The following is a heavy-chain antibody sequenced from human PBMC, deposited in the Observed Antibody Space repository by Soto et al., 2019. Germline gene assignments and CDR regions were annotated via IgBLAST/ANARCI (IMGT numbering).Heavy chain of an antibody. D-gene: IGHD6-13*01. CDR1: GFTFSSYA. V-gene: IGHV3-23*01. CDR3: ARRGSSSYFDY. J-gene: IGHJ4*02. Sequence: EVQLLESGGGLVQPGGSLRLSCAASGFTFSSYAMRWVRQAPGKGLEWVSAISGSGGSTYYADSVKGRFTISRDNSKNTLFQQMNSLRAEDTAVYYCARRGSSSYFDYWGQGTLVTVSS. CDR2: ISGSGGST.